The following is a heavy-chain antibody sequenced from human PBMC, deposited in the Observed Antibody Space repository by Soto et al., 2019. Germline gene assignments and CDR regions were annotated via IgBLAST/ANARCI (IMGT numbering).Heavy chain of an antibody. CDR2: IYYSGST. V-gene: IGHV4-31*03. CDR1: GGSISSGGYY. D-gene: IGHD6-19*01. J-gene: IGHJ5*02. CDR3: ARLIAVAGTRWFDP. Sequence: SETLSLTCTVSGGSISSGGYYWSWIRQYPGRGLEWIGYIYYSGSTYYNPSLKSRVTISVDTSKNQFSLKLSSVTAADTAVYYCARLIAVAGTRWFDPWGQGTLVTVSS.